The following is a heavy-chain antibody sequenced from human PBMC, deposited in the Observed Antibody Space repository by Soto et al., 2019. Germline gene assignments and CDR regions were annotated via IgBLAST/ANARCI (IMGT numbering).Heavy chain of an antibody. V-gene: IGHV4-39*07. CDR1: GGSISSSSYS. J-gene: IGHJ4*02. Sequence: PSETLSLTCTVSGGSISSSSYSWSWIRQPPGKGLEWIGSIYHSGSTYYNPSLKSRVTISIDRSKNQFSLKLSSVTAADTAVYYCASVPDYWGQGILVTVSS. CDR2: IYHSGST. CDR3: ASVPDY. D-gene: IGHD2-2*01.